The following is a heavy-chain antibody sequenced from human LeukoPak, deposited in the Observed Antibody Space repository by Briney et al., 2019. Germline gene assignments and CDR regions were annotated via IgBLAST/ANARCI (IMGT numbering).Heavy chain of an antibody. CDR1: GFTFSSYV. D-gene: IGHD3-16*01. Sequence: GGSLRLSCAASGFTFSSYVMHWVRQAPGKGLEWVAFIRYDGSNKYYSDSVKGRFTISRDNSKNTLYLHMNSLSAEDTAVYYCARDLSWGSYTSWGQGTLVTVSS. J-gene: IGHJ4*02. CDR3: ARDLSWGSYTS. CDR2: IRYDGSNK. V-gene: IGHV3-30*02.